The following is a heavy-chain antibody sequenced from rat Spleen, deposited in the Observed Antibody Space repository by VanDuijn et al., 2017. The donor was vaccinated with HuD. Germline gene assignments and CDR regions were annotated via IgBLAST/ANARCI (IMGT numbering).Heavy chain of an antibody. CDR2: ISYEGSST. J-gene: IGHJ4*01. CDR3: ARPHSYYYVMDT. CDR1: GFTFNNYW. Sequence: EVQLVESGGGLVQPGRSLKLSCVASGFTFNNYWMTWIRQAPKKGLEWVASISYEGSSTYYGDSVKGRFTISRDNAKSTLYLQMNSLRSEDTATYYCARPHSYYYVMDTWGQGASVTVSS. V-gene: IGHV5-22*01.